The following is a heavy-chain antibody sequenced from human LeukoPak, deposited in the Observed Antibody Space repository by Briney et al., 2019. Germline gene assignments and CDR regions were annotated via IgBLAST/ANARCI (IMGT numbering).Heavy chain of an antibody. J-gene: IGHJ4*02. CDR1: GFTFSTFG. CDR2: ISYDGSNK. CDR3: AKEKLPSGYSFLTDY. D-gene: IGHD5-18*01. Sequence: GGSLRLSCAASGFTFSTFGMHWVRQAPGKGLEWVAVISYDGSNKYYGDSVKGRFTISRDNSKNTLYLQMNSLRAEDTAVYYCAKEKLPSGYSFLTDYWGQGTLVTVSS. V-gene: IGHV3-30*18.